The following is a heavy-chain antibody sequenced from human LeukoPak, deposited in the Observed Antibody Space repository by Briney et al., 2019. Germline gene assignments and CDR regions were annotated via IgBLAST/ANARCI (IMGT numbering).Heavy chain of an antibody. V-gene: IGHV4-34*01. J-gene: IGHJ4*02. CDR3: ARGPYYDSRGNYRASDS. CDR2: INHSGST. Sequence: NPSETLSLTCAVYGGSFSGYYWSWIRQPPGKGLEWIGEINHSGSTNYNPSLKSRVTISVDTSKNQFSLKLSSVTAADTAVYYCARGPYYDSRGNYRASDSWGQGTLVTVSS. CDR1: GGSFSGYY. D-gene: IGHD3-22*01.